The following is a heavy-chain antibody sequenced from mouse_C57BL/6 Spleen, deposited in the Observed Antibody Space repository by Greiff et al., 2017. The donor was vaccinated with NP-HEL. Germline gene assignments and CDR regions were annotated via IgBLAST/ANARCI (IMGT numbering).Heavy chain of an antibody. Sequence: QVQLKQPGAELVKPGASVKLSCKASGYTFTSYWMHWVKQRPGQGLEWIGMIHPNSGSTNYNEKFKSKATLTVDKSSSTAYMQLSSLTSEDSAVYDCARRLTGEDDYYYWGKGTTLTVSS. D-gene: IGHD4-1*01. CDR3: ARRLTGEDDYYY. J-gene: IGHJ2*01. CDR1: GYTFTSYW. CDR2: IHPNSGST. V-gene: IGHV1-64*01.